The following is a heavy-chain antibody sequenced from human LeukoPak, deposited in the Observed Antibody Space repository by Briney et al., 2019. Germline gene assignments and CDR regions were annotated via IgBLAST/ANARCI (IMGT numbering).Heavy chain of an antibody. V-gene: IGHV1-46*01. CDR1: GYTFTGYY. D-gene: IGHD6-13*01. Sequence: ASVKVSCKASGYTFTGYYMHWVRQAPGQGLEWMGIINPSGGSTSYAQKFQGRVTMTRNTSISTAYMELSSLRSEDTAVYYCASSVRGVAGAFDIWGQGTMVTVSS. J-gene: IGHJ3*02. CDR3: ASSVRGVAGAFDI. CDR2: INPSGGST.